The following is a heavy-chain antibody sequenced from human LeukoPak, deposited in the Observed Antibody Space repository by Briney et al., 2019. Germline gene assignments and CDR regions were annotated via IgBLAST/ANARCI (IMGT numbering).Heavy chain of an antibody. V-gene: IGHV4-4*07. CDR2: VYSSGST. CDR1: GGSISSYY. CDR3: ARVFWGYYFDY. J-gene: IGHJ4*02. Sequence: SETLSLTCTVSGGSISSYYWSWIRQPAGKGLEWIGRVYSSGSTNYNPSLKSRVSISADTSKNQFSLKLSSVTAADTALYYCARVFWGYYFDYWGQGILVTVSS. D-gene: IGHD7-27*01.